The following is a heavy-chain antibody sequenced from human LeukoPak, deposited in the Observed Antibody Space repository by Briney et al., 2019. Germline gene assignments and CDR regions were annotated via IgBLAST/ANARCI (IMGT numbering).Heavy chain of an antibody. D-gene: IGHD5-18*01. J-gene: IGHJ4*02. Sequence: GGSLRLSCAASGFTFSSYSMNWVRQAPGKGLEWVSAISGSGGSTYYADSVKGRFTISRDNSKNTLYLQMNSLRAEDTAVYYCAKQLWYYFDYWGQGTLVTVSS. CDR1: GFTFSSYS. V-gene: IGHV3-23*01. CDR3: AKQLWYYFDY. CDR2: ISGSGGST.